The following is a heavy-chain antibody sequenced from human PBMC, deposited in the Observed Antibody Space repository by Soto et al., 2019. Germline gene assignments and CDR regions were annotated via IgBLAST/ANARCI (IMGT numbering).Heavy chain of an antibody. Sequence: QVQLVQSGAEVKKPGASVKVSCKASGYTFTAYYMHWVRQAPGQGLEWMGWINPNSGVTNHAQKFQGRVTMTRDTSVSTAYMALRRLKSDDTPVYYCAIGLGMDVWGQGTTVTVS. CDR2: INPNSGVT. V-gene: IGHV1-2*02. CDR3: AIGLGMDV. CDR1: GYTFTAYY. J-gene: IGHJ6*02.